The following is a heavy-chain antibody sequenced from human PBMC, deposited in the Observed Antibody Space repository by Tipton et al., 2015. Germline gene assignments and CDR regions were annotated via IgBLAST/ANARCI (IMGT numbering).Heavy chain of an antibody. V-gene: IGHV1-69*01. CDR1: GGSLSNYA. D-gene: IGHD4-23*01. Sequence: QSGPEVKKPGSSVKVSCKTSGGSLSNYAISWVRQAPGQGLESMGGIIPLFGTTSYAPKFQGRLTFSADDSMTTAYMEIISLRSDDTAVYYCARVPRRSYAGNSVDPLRGFAGWFDPWGQGTLVTVSS. J-gene: IGHJ5*02. CDR2: IIPLFGTT. CDR3: ARVPRRSYAGNSVDPLRGFAGWFDP.